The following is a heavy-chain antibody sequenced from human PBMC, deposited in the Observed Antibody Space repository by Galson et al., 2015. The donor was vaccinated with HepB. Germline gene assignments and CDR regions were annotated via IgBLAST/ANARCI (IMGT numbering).Heavy chain of an antibody. J-gene: IGHJ4*02. V-gene: IGHV3-23*01. CDR1: GFTFGSYA. Sequence: SLRLSCAASGFTFGSYAMSWVRQAPGTGLEWVSAISGSGGSTYYADSVKGRFTIFRDNSQNTLYLQMNSLRAEDTAVYDCAKVIFEATKDNFDYWGQGTLVTVSS. CDR3: AKVIFEATKDNFDY. D-gene: IGHD1-26*01. CDR2: ISGSGGST.